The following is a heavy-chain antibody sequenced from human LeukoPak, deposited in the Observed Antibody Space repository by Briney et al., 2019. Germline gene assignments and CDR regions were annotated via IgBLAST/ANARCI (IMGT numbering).Heavy chain of an antibody. CDR2: INPSGGST. D-gene: IGHD3-22*01. CDR3: ARDTSVVVITGSSAFDI. Sequence: ASVKVSCKASGYTFTSYYMHWVRQAPGQGLEWMGIINPSGGSTSYAQKFQGRVTMTRDMSTSTVYMELSSLRSEDTAVYYCARDTSVVVITGSSAFDIWGQGTMVTVSS. J-gene: IGHJ3*02. V-gene: IGHV1-46*01. CDR1: GYTFTSYY.